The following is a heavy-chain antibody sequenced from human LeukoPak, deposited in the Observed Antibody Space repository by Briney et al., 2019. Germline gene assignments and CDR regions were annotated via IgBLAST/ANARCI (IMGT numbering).Heavy chain of an antibody. V-gene: IGHV3-30*04. J-gene: IGHJ4*02. Sequence: PGGSLRLSCAASGFTVSSYAMHWVRQAPGKGLEWVAVISYDGSNKYYADSVKGRFTISRDNSKNTLYLQMNSLRAEDTAVYYCARDSSYGYYFDYWGQGTLVTVSS. CDR1: GFTVSSYA. CDR3: ARDSSYGYYFDY. D-gene: IGHD5-18*01. CDR2: ISYDGSNK.